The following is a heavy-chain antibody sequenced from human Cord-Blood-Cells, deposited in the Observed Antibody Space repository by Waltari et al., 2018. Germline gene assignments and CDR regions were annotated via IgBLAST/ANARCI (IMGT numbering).Heavy chain of an antibody. V-gene: IGHV3-23*01. J-gene: IGHJ2*01. Sequence: EVQLLESGGGLVQPGGSLRLSCAASGFTFSRSVLSWVRQAPGKGLEWVSAISGSGGSTYYADSVKGRFTISRDNSKNTLYLQMNSLRAEDTAVYYCANRAAAGTGYWYFDLWGRGTLVTVSS. D-gene: IGHD6-13*01. CDR2: ISGSGGST. CDR1: GFTFSRSV. CDR3: ANRAAAGTGYWYFDL.